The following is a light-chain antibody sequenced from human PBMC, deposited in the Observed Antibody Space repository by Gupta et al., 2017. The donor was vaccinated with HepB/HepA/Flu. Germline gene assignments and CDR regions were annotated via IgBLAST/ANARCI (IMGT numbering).Light chain of an antibody. CDR1: QRISSW. CDR2: KAS. J-gene: IGKJ1*01. CDR3: HQYKDYART. Sequence: DIQMTQSPSTLSASVGDRVTITCRATQRISSWSAWYQQKPGKAPKVLIYKASTLGSGVPSRISSSRSCTEVTISISSLLPDEFATYYCHQYKDYARTVGQGTKLEI. V-gene: IGKV1-5*03.